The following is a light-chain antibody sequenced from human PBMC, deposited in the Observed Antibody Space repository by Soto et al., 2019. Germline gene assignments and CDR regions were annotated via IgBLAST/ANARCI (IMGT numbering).Light chain of an antibody. J-gene: IGLJ2*01. CDR2: EVS. V-gene: IGLV2-8*01. Sequence: ALTQPPSASGSPGQSVTISCTGTSSDVGGYNYVSWYQQHPGKAPKLMIYEVSKRPSGVPDRFSGSKSGNTASLTVSGLQAEDEADYYCSSYVGSNNLVFGGGTKLTVL. CDR3: SSYVGSNNLV. CDR1: SSDVGGYNY.